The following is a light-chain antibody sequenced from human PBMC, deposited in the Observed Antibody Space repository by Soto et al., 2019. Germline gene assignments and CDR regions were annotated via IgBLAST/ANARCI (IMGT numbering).Light chain of an antibody. Sequence: QSALTQPRSVSGSPGQSVTISCTGTSSDVGGYNYVSWYQQHPGKAPKVMIYVVSKRPSGVPDRFSGSKSGNTASLTISGLQAEDEADYYCCSYAGSYTPVVFGGGTKLTVL. CDR1: SSDVGGYNY. CDR3: CSYAGSYTPVV. J-gene: IGLJ2*01. CDR2: VVS. V-gene: IGLV2-11*01.